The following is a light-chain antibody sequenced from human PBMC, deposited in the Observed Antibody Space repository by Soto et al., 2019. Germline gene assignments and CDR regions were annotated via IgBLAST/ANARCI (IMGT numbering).Light chain of an antibody. CDR1: SGHSSYA. V-gene: IGLV4-69*01. CDR2: LNSDGSH. CDR3: QTWGTGIWV. J-gene: IGLJ3*02. Sequence: QPVLTQSPSASASLGASVKLTCTLSSGHSSYAIAWHQQQPEKGPRYLMKLNSDGSHSKGDGIPDRFSGSSSGAERYLTISSLKSEDEADYYCQTWGTGIWVFGGGTKLSVL.